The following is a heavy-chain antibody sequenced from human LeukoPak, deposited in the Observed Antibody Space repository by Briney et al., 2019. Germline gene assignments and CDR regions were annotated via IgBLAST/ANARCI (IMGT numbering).Heavy chain of an antibody. D-gene: IGHD2-21*02. CDR3: VREDTPATANY. Sequence: GGSLRLSCAASGFNFANHAMSWVRQTPGKGLEWVSAISGGGDITYYADSVTGRFTISRDNSKDTLFLQMHSMRPGDTAVYYCVREDTPATANYWGQGTLVTISS. CDR1: GFNFANHA. V-gene: IGHV3-23*01. CDR2: ISGGGDIT. J-gene: IGHJ4*02.